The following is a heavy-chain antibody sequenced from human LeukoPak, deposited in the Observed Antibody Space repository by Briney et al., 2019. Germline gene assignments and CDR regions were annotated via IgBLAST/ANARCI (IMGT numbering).Heavy chain of an antibody. CDR2: VYYSGST. CDR3: ARHLDITIFAVVTAPYMDV. J-gene: IGHJ6*03. V-gene: IGHV4-39*01. Sequence: PSETLSLTCTVSGDSFSNSSYYWGWIRQPPGKGLEWIGDVYYSGSTYYNPSLKGRVTISLDTSNNQFSLKLNSVTAADTAVYYCARHLDITIFAVVTAPYMDVWGKGTTVTVSS. CDR1: GDSFSNSSYY. D-gene: IGHD3-3*01.